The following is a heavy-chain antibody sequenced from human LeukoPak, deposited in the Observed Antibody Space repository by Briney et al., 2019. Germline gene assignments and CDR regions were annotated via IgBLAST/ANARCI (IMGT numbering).Heavy chain of an antibody. D-gene: IGHD3-22*01. CDR2: IYPGDSDT. CDR3: ASSRPNYYDSGGYYYPRYFQH. Sequence: GESLKISCKGSGYSFTSYWIGWVRQMPGKGLEWMGIIYPGDSDTRYSPSFQGQVTISADKSISTAYLQWSSLKASDTAMYYCASSRPNYYDSGGYYYPRYFQHWGQGTLVTVSS. V-gene: IGHV5-51*01. J-gene: IGHJ1*01. CDR1: GYSFTSYW.